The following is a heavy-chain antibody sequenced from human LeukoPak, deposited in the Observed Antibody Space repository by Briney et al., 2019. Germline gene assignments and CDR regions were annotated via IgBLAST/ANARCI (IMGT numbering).Heavy chain of an antibody. CDR3: ARHHYGSGNYNDY. V-gene: IGHV3-33*01. D-gene: IGHD3-10*01. CDR2: IWYDGSNE. CDR1: GFTFSSYG. J-gene: IGHJ4*02. Sequence: PGGSLRLSCAASGFTFSSYGMHWVRQAPGKGLEWVAVIWYDGSNENCADSVKGRFTISRDNSKNTLYLQMNSLRAGDTAVYYCARHHYGSGNYNDYWGQGTLVTVSS.